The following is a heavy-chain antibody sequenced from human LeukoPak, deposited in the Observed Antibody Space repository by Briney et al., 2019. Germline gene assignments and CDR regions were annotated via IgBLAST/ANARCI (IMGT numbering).Heavy chain of an antibody. D-gene: IGHD5-18*01. CDR1: GFPFSSYG. V-gene: IGHV3-33*08. Sequence: PGRSLRLSCAASGFPFSSYGMHWVRQAPGKGLEWVSVLYDDGNRDYADSVTGRFNISRDNSKNTIYLQMTSLRSEDTAVYYCARGKDTGMDFDFWGQGILVTVSS. J-gene: IGHJ4*02. CDR2: LYDDGNR. CDR3: ARGKDTGMDFDF.